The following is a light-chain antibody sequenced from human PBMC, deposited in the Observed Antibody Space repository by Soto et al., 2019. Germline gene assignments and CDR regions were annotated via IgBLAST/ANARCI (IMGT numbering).Light chain of an antibody. CDR3: QQYNSLVS. CDR2: KAS. Sequence: DIQMTQSPSTLSACVGDRVTITCRASQSISSWLAWYQQKPGKAPKLLIYKASSLESGVPSRFSGSGSGTEFTLTISSLQPDDFATYYCQQYNSLVSFGQGTKVEIK. CDR1: QSISSW. J-gene: IGKJ1*01. V-gene: IGKV1-5*03.